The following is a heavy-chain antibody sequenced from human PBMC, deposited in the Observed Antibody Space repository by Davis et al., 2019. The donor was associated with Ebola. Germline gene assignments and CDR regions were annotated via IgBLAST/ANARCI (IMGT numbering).Heavy chain of an antibody. J-gene: IGHJ6*02. CDR3: ASGDGRGNSYDMDV. Sequence: GESLKISCAASGFTFSNYAMSWVRQAPGKGLEWVSGISDTGGSMFYSTSVKGQFTISRDNAKNSLFLQMNSLRAEDTALYYCASGDGRGNSYDMDVWGQGTTVTVSS. D-gene: IGHD4-23*01. CDR2: ISDTGGSM. V-gene: IGHV3-23*01. CDR1: GFTFSNYA.